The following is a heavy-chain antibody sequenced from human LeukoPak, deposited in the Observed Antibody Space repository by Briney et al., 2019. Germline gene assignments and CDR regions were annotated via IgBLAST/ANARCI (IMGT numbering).Heavy chain of an antibody. Sequence: GASVKVSCKVSGRTLSQFSLQWVRQVPGKGLEWMGGSDPKDKTFYAQNFQGRVTLTEVTSTDTAYMELSSLIFEDPALYYCAIRRLAVASAPFDHWGQGTLVTVSS. J-gene: IGHJ5*02. D-gene: IGHD6-19*01. CDR1: GRTLSQFS. CDR2: SDPKDKT. V-gene: IGHV1-24*01. CDR3: AIRRLAVASAPFDH.